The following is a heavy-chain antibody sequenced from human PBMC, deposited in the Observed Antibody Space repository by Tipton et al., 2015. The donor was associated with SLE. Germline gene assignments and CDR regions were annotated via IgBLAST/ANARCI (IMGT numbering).Heavy chain of an antibody. CDR2: IYTSGRT. D-gene: IGHD3-3*01. CDR1: GGSISSGSYY. V-gene: IGHV4-61*09. J-gene: IGHJ4*02. Sequence: LRLSCTVSGGSISSGSYYWGWIRQPAGKGLEWIGHIYTSGRTNYNPSLNSRVSISSDTSKNEFSLRLSSVTAADTAVYYCARGGITLFGMVTSDYWGRGTLVTVSS. CDR3: ARGGITLFGMVTSDY.